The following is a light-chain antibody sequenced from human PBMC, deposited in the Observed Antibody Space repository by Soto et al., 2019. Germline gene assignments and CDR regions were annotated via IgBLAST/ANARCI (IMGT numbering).Light chain of an antibody. CDR2: DTS. CDR3: QQRHNEPTIFT. V-gene: IGKV3-11*01. CDR1: QSVTSY. J-gene: IGKJ3*01. Sequence: EIGLTQSPATLSLSPRQRATPSCRARQSVTSYLAWYQQRPGHAPSLLIFDTSNRATGIAASFSGSEYGTDLSLIIDSLEPEDFAIYYCQQRHNEPTIFTLGPGTNGEIK.